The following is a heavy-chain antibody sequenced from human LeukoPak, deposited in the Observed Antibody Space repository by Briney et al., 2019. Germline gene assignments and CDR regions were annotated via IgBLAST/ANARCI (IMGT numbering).Heavy chain of an antibody. CDR3: ARRGPRSTYFDY. CDR1: GGSISSYY. Sequence: PSETLSLTCTVSGGSISSYYWSWIRQPPGKGLEWIGYVFTSGSTNYNPSLKSRVTISVDTSKNQFSLKLSSVTAADTAVYYCARRGPRSTYFDYWGQGTLDTVSS. CDR2: VFTSGST. D-gene: IGHD2-21*01. J-gene: IGHJ4*02. V-gene: IGHV4-4*09.